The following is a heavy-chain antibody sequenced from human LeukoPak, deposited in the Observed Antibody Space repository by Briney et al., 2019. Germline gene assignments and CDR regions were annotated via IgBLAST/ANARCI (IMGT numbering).Heavy chain of an antibody. CDR3: ARVGSGRYFDY. Sequence: PSETLSLTCAVSGGSISSSNWWSWVRQPPGKGLEWIGEIYHSGSTNYNPSLKSRVTISVDKSKNQFSLNLTPVTAADTAVYYCARVGSGRYFDYWGQGTLVTVSS. CDR2: IYHSGST. CDR1: GGSISSSNW. D-gene: IGHD2-15*01. V-gene: IGHV4-4*02. J-gene: IGHJ4*02.